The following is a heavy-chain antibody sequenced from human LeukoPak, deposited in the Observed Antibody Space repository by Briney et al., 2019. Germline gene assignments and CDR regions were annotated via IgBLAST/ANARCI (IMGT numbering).Heavy chain of an antibody. CDR1: GGSISSYY. CDR3: ARDSSSWYGKSYYGMDV. D-gene: IGHD6-13*01. CDR2: IYYSGST. J-gene: IGHJ6*02. Sequence: SETLSLTCTVSGGSISSYYWSWIRQPPGKGLEWIGYIYYSGSTNYNPSLKSRVTISVDTSKNQFSPKLSSVTAADTAVYYCARDSSSWYGKSYYGMDVWGQGTTVTVSS. V-gene: IGHV4-59*01.